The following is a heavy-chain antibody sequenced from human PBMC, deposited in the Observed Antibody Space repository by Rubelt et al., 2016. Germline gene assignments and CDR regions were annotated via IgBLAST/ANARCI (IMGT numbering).Heavy chain of an antibody. V-gene: IGHV3-74*01. CDR3: ATATGSYAGDY. J-gene: IGHJ4*02. CDR1: GFTFSNYW. Sequence: VQPGGSLRLSCAASGFTFSNYWMHWVRQAPGKGLVWVSRINGDGSSTSYADSVEGRFTISRDNAKNTLYLQMSSLRAEDTAVYYCATATGSYAGDYWGQGTLVTVSS. D-gene: IGHD3-16*01. CDR2: INGDGSST.